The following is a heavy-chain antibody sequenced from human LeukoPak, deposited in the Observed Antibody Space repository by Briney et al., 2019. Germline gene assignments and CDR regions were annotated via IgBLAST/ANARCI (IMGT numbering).Heavy chain of an antibody. Sequence: PSETLSLTCAVYGGSFSGYYWSWIRQPPGKGLEWIGEINHSGSTNYNPSLKSRVTISVDTSKNQFSLKLSSVTAADTAVYYCARMRGIAARRSDLDYWGQGTLVTVSS. CDR3: ARMRGIAARRSDLDY. CDR1: GGSFSGYY. J-gene: IGHJ4*02. D-gene: IGHD6-6*01. V-gene: IGHV4-34*01. CDR2: INHSGST.